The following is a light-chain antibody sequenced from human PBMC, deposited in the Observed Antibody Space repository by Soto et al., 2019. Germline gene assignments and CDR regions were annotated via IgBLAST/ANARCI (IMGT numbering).Light chain of an antibody. CDR3: AAWDDSLNGLV. Sequence: QSVLTQPPSASGTPGQRVTISCSGSSSNIGSNTVNWYQQLPGTAPKLLIYNNNQRPSGVPDRFSGSKSGTSASLAISGLQSEDEADYYCAAWDDSLNGLVFGGGIKLTVL. CDR2: NNN. V-gene: IGLV1-44*01. J-gene: IGLJ2*01. CDR1: SSNIGSNT.